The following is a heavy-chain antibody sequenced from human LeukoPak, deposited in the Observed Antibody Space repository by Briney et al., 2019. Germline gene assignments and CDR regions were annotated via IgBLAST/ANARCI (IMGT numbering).Heavy chain of an antibody. Sequence: SETLSLTCTVSGVSISSYYWSWIRQPPGKGLEWIGYIYYSGSTNYNPSLKSRVTISVDTSKNQFSLKLSSVTAADTAVYYCAMTRYGLGAFDIWGQGTMVTVSS. CDR2: IYYSGST. CDR3: AMTRYGLGAFDI. V-gene: IGHV4-59*12. CDR1: GVSISSYY. J-gene: IGHJ3*02. D-gene: IGHD5-18*01.